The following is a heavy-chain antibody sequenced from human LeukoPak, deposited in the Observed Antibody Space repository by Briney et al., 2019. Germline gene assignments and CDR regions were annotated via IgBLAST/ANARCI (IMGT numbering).Heavy chain of an antibody. CDR3: AKWDIVATPNLDY. CDR1: GFTFSSYG. D-gene: IGHD5-12*01. Sequence: GGSLRLSCAASGFTFSSYGMHWVRQAPGKGLEWVAFIRYDGSNKYYADSVKGRFTISRDNSKNTLYLQMNSLRAEDTAVYYCAKWDIVATPNLDYWGQGTLVTVSS. V-gene: IGHV3-30*02. CDR2: IRYDGSNK. J-gene: IGHJ4*02.